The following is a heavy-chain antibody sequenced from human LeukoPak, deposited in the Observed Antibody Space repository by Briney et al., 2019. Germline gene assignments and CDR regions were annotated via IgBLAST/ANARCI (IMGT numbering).Heavy chain of an antibody. CDR1: GFTFSSYS. D-gene: IGHD2/OR15-2a*01. Sequence: GGSLRLSCAASGFTFSSYSMNWVRQAPGKGLECVSYISTSSGTIYYADSVKGRFTISRDNAKNSLFLQMSSLRDEDTAVYYCARDGSFLGTLHYWGQGTLVTVSS. V-gene: IGHV3-48*02. J-gene: IGHJ4*02. CDR2: ISTSSGTI. CDR3: ARDGSFLGTLHY.